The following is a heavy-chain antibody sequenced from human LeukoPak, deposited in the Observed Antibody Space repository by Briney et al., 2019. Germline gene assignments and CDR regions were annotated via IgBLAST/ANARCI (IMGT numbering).Heavy chain of an antibody. V-gene: IGHV4-61*08. CDR3: ARVKRYYDILTGYTPKYYFDY. Sequence: PSETLSLTCTVSGGSISSGGYYWSWIRQPPGKGLEWIGYIYYSGSTNYNPSLKSRVTISVDTSKNQFSLKLSSVTAADTAVYYCARVKRYYDILTGYTPKYYFDYWGQGTLVTVSS. CDR1: GGSISSGGYY. CDR2: IYYSGST. D-gene: IGHD3-9*01. J-gene: IGHJ4*02.